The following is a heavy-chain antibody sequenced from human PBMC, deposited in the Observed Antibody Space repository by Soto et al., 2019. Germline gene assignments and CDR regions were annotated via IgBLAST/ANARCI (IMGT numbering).Heavy chain of an antibody. Sequence: GGSLRLSCAASGFTFDDYAMYWVRQAPGKGLEWVSGISWNSGSIGYADSVKGRFTISRDNAKNSLYLQMNSLRAEDTALYYCAKDMGPLVGASDYWGQGTLVTVSS. CDR3: AKDMGPLVGASDY. J-gene: IGHJ4*02. CDR1: GFTFDDYA. D-gene: IGHD1-26*01. CDR2: ISWNSGSI. V-gene: IGHV3-9*01.